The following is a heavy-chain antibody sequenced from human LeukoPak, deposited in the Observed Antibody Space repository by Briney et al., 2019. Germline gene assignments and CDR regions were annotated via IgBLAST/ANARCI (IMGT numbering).Heavy chain of an antibody. Sequence: GGSLRLSCAASGLTFSSYAMSWVRQAPGKGLEWVSGISGSGGSTYYADSVKGRFTISRDNSKNSLYLQMNSLRAEDTAVYYCARNPPRYFNWGQGTLVTVPS. D-gene: IGHD1-26*01. CDR2: ISGSGGST. CDR3: ARNPPRYFN. J-gene: IGHJ4*02. CDR1: GLTFSSYA. V-gene: IGHV3-23*01.